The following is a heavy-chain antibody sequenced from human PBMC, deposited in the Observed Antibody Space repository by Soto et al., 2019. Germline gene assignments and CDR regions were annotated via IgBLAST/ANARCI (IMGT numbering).Heavy chain of an antibody. D-gene: IGHD6-19*01. V-gene: IGHV3-23*01. CDR1: GFTFSNYA. Sequence: GGSLRLSCAASGFTFSNYAMSWVRQAPGKGLEWVSAIRVSGGTTSYADSVKGRFSISRDNSKNTLYLQMNSLRAEDTAVYYCAKEREVAGFDYWGQGTLVTVSS. CDR3: AKEREVAGFDY. J-gene: IGHJ4*02. CDR2: IRVSGGTT.